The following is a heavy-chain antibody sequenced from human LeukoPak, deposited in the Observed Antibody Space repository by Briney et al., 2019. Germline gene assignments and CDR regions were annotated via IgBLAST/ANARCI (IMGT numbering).Heavy chain of an antibody. Sequence: ASVKVSCKVSGYTLTELSMHWVRQAPGKGLEWMGGFDPEDGETIYAQKFQGRVTMTEDTSTDTAYMELSSLRSEDTAVYYCATGADYYGSGSYYNVFDYWGQGTLVTVSS. CDR2: FDPEDGET. V-gene: IGHV1-24*01. D-gene: IGHD3-10*01. J-gene: IGHJ4*02. CDR3: ATGADYYGSGSYYNVFDY. CDR1: GYTLTELS.